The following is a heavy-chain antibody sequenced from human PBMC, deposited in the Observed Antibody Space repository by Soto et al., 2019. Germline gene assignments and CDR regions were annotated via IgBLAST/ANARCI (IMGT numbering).Heavy chain of an antibody. J-gene: IGHJ1*01. Sequence: PGGSLRLSCAASGFSFSPSSMAWVRQLPGKGLEWVSAISPSASDTLYADSVKGRFTISRDNSQNTLFLQMTSLIADDTAVYYFAKGGYTFAYEWGLG. CDR2: ISPSASDT. D-gene: IGHD5-18*01. CDR3: AKGGYTFAYE. V-gene: IGHV3-23*01. CDR1: GFSFSPSS.